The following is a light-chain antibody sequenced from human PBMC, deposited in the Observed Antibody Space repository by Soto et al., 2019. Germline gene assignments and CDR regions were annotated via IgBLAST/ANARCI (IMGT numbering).Light chain of an antibody. V-gene: IGKV1-39*01. CDR2: GAS. CDR1: QYIGDF. Sequence: DIQMTQSPSSLSASVGDRVTITCRASQYIGDFLNWYQQTPGKPPKLLIFGASNLHIGVPSRFSGSGSGTEFTLTISNLLREDSETYYCQQSYFILGTFGRGTKVDIK. J-gene: IGKJ1*01. CDR3: QQSYFILGT.